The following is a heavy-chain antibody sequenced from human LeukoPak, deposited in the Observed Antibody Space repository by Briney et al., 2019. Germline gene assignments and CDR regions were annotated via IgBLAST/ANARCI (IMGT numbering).Heavy chain of an antibody. CDR1: GFTVSSNY. J-gene: IGHJ3*02. Sequence: PGGSLRLSCAASGFTVSSNYMSWVRQAPGKGLEWVSGINWNGGSTGYADSVKGRFTISRDNAKNSLYLQMNSLRAEDTALYYCARDISLRLGELSFGDDAFDIWGQGTMVTVSS. D-gene: IGHD3-16*02. CDR3: ARDISLRLGELSFGDDAFDI. CDR2: INWNGGST. V-gene: IGHV3-20*04.